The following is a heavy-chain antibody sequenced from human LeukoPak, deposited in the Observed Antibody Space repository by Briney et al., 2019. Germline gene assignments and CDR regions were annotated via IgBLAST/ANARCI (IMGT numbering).Heavy chain of an antibody. J-gene: IGHJ4*02. Sequence: ASVKLSCKASGYTFTGYYMHWVRQAPGQGLEWMGWINPNSGGTNYAQKFQGRVTMTRDTSISTAYMELSRLRSDDTAVYYCARGQGYSSGWPYYFDYWRQGTLATVSS. CDR2: INPNSGGT. V-gene: IGHV1-2*02. CDR1: GYTFTGYY. CDR3: ARGQGYSSGWPYYFDY. D-gene: IGHD6-19*01.